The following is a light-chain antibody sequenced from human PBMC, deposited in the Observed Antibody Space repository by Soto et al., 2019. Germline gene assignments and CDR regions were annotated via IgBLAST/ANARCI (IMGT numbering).Light chain of an antibody. J-gene: IGKJ3*01. Sequence: EIVMTQSPATLSVSPGERATLSCRASQSVSSNLAWYQQKPGQAPRLLIYGASTRATGIPDRFSGSGSGTDFTLTISRLAPEDVAVYYCQHYGSSVFTFGPGTKVDIK. V-gene: IGKV3-20*01. CDR3: QHYGSSVFT. CDR1: QSVSSN. CDR2: GAS.